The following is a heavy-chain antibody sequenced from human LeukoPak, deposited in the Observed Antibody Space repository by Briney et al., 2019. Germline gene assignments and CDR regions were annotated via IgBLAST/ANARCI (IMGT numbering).Heavy chain of an antibody. CDR1: GFTFSSYA. CDR3: AKDLPPVGSGSYFDY. CDR2: ISSSSSYI. D-gene: IGHD1-26*01. J-gene: IGHJ4*02. Sequence: GGSLRLSCAASGFTFSSYAMNWVRQAPGKGLEWVSSISSSSSYIYYADSVKGRFTISRDNAKNTLFLQMNSLRAEDTAVYYCAKDLPPVGSGSYFDYWGQGTLVTVSS. V-gene: IGHV3-21*04.